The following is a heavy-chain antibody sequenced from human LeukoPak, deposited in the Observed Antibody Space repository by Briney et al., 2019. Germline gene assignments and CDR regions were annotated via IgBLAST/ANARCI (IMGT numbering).Heavy chain of an antibody. Sequence: GGSLRLSCAASGFILSNYWMSWLRQAPGKGLEWVANIRQEGIKKNYVDSVEGRFTISRDNAQNSVYLQMTSLRAEDTAVYYCARGVKGSLDYWGQGTLVTVSS. CDR1: GFILSNYW. D-gene: IGHD3-10*01. CDR3: ARGVKGSLDY. J-gene: IGHJ4*02. V-gene: IGHV3-7*04. CDR2: IRQEGIKK.